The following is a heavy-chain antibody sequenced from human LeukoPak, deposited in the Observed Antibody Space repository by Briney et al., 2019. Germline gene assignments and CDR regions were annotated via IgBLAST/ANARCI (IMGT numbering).Heavy chain of an antibody. CDR1: GFTFSTYN. J-gene: IGHJ4*02. V-gene: IGHV3-21*01. Sequence: LGGSLRLSCAASGFTFSTYNMNWVRQAPGKGLEWVSSISDSATYVYYADSVKGRFTVSRDNAKNSLYLQMNNLRAEDTAVFYCARDRVFDSWGQGTLVTLSS. CDR3: ARDRVFDS. CDR2: ISDSATYV.